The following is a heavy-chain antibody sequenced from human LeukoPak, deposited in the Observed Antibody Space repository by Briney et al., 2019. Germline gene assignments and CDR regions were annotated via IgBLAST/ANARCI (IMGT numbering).Heavy chain of an antibody. CDR3: ARDHVDTAMVTDY. CDR1: GFTFSSYS. D-gene: IGHD5-18*01. Sequence: GGSLRLSCAASGFTFSSYSMNWVRQAPGKGLEWVSSISSSSSYIYYADSVKGRFTISRDNAKNSLYLQMNSLRAEDTAVYYCARDHVDTAMVTDYWGQGTLVTVSS. V-gene: IGHV3-21*01. J-gene: IGHJ4*02. CDR2: ISSSSSYI.